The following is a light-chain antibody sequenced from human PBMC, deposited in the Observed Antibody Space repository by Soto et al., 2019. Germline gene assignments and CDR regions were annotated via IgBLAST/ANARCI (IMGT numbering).Light chain of an antibody. CDR1: SGHSSYA. V-gene: IGLV4-69*01. Sequence: QSVLTQSPSASASLGASVKLTCTLSSGHSSYAIAWHQQQPEKGPRYLMKVNSDGSHTKGDGIPDRFSGSSSGAEHYLIISSLQSDDEADYYCQTWGTGIRVFGGGTKLTVL. J-gene: IGLJ2*01. CDR2: VNSDGSH. CDR3: QTWGTGIRV.